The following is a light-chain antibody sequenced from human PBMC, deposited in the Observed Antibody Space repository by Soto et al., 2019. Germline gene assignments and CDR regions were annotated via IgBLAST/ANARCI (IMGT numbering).Light chain of an antibody. CDR1: SSDVGGYGY. J-gene: IGLJ1*01. Sequence: QSALTQPASVSGSPGQSITISCTGTSSDVGGYGYVSWCQQHPGKAPKLMIYGVNNRPSGVSYRFSGSKSGNTASLTISGLQAEDEADYYCSSYTSSTTYVFGPGTKLTVL. CDR2: GVN. CDR3: SSYTSSTTYV. V-gene: IGLV2-14*01.